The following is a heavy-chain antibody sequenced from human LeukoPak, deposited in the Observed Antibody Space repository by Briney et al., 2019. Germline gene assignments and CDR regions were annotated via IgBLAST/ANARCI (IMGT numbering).Heavy chain of an antibody. D-gene: IGHD2-2*01. CDR1: GFTFSSNW. CDR2: INSDGGST. V-gene: IGHV3-74*01. J-gene: IGHJ1*01. CDR3: ASAAVIVPAAIHH. Sequence: PGGSLRLSCAASGFTFSSNWMHWVRQAPGKGLVWVSRINSDGGSTTYADSVKGRFTIARDNAKNTLYLQMSSLRAEDTAVYFCASAAVIVPAAIHHWGQGPLVPVSS.